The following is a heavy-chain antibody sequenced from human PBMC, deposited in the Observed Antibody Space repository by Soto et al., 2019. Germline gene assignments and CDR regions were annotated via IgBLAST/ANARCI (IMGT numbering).Heavy chain of an antibody. Sequence: QVQLVQSGAEEKKPGASVKVSCKASGYTFTSYAMHWVRQAPGQRLEWMGWINAGNGNTKYSQKFQGRVTITRDTSASTAYMELSSLRSEDTAVYYCARGGDKYCSGGSCYSNPYYYYYYGMDVWGQGTTVTVSS. CDR2: INAGNGNT. J-gene: IGHJ6*02. V-gene: IGHV1-3*05. D-gene: IGHD2-15*01. CDR1: GYTFTSYA. CDR3: ARGGDKYCSGGSCYSNPYYYYYYGMDV.